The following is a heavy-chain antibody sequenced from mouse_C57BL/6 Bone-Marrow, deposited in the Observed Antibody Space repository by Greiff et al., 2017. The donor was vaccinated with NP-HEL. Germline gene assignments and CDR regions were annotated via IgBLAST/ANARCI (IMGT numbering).Heavy chain of an antibody. CDR1: GYTFTDYN. J-gene: IGHJ1*03. CDR3: ARRIHYYGSSWYFDV. D-gene: IGHD1-1*01. V-gene: IGHV1-18*01. Sequence: EVQLQQSGPELVKPGASVKIPCKASGYTFTDYNMDWVKQSHGKSLEWIGDIHPNNGGTIYNQKFKGKATLTVDKSYSTAYMELRSLTSEDTAVYYCARRIHYYGSSWYFDVWGTGTTVTVSS. CDR2: IHPNNGGT.